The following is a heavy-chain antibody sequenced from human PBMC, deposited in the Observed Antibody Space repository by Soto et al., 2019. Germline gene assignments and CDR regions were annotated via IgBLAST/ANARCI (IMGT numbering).Heavy chain of an antibody. V-gene: IGHV1-8*01. CDR1: GYTFTNYD. CDR2: IHPNSGNT. J-gene: IGHJ5*02. Sequence: QVQLVQSGAEVKKPGASVRVSCKASGYTFTNYDINWVRQATGQGLEWMGWIHPNSGNTDFAQRFRGRITMTRITSISTVYMEIRSLTSEDTAVDYCARGLWPPDRRFDPWGQGTLMTVSS. D-gene: IGHD2-15*01. CDR3: ARGLWPPDRRFDP.